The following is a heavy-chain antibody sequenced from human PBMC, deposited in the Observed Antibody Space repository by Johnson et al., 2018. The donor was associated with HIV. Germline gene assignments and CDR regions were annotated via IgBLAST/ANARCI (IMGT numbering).Heavy chain of an antibody. CDR2: IYSGGST. J-gene: IGHJ3*02. D-gene: IGHD4-17*01. CDR1: GFTFSDHW. CDR3: ARGGYGEVFDI. V-gene: IGHV3-66*01. Sequence: VQLVESGGGLVQPGGSLRLSCGASGFTFSDHWMQWVRQAPGKGLVWVSVIYSGGSTSYADSVQGRFTISRDNSKNTLYLQMNSLRAEDTAVYYCARGGYGEVFDIWGQGTMVTVSS.